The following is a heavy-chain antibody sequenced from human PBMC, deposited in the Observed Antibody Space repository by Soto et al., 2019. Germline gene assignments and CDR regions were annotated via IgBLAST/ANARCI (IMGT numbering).Heavy chain of an antibody. CDR1: GGSFSGYY. CDR2: INHSGST. Sequence: SETLSLTCAVYGGSFSGYYWSWIRQPPGKGLEWIGEINHSGSTNYNPPLKSRVTISVDTSKNQFSLKLSSVTAADTAVYYCARLRKLTPGFDYWGQGTLVTVSS. V-gene: IGHV4-34*01. CDR3: ARLRKLTPGFDY. J-gene: IGHJ4*02. D-gene: IGHD2-15*01.